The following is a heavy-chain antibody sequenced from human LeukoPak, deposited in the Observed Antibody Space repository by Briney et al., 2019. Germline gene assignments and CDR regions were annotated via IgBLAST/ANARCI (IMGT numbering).Heavy chain of an antibody. CDR2: ISNSGGST. J-gene: IGHJ6*04. V-gene: IGHV3-23*01. Sequence: PGGSLRLSCAASGFTFNTYTMYWVRQAPGKGLEWVSGISNSGGSTYYADSVKGRFTISRDSSKNTLYLQMNSLRAEDTAVYYCAELGITMIGGVWGKGTTVTISS. CDR3: AELGITMIGGV. CDR1: GFTFNTYT. D-gene: IGHD3-10*02.